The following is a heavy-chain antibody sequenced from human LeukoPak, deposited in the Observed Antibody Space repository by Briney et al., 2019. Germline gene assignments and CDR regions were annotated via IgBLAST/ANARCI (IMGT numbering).Heavy chain of an antibody. D-gene: IGHD1-26*01. CDR2: IRYDGSNK. V-gene: IGHV3-30*02. CDR3: AKDFGGSYYGGDAFDI. CDR1: GFTFSSYG. J-gene: IGHJ3*02. Sequence: GGSLRLSCAVSGFTFSSYGMHWVRQAPGKGLGWVAFIRYDGSNKYYADSVKGRFTISRDNSKNTLYLQMNSLRAEDTAVYYCAKDFGGSYYGGDAFDIWGQGTMVIVSS.